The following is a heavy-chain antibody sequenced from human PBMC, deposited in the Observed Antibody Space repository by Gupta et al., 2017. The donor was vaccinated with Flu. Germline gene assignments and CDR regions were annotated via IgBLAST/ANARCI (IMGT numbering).Heavy chain of an antibody. CDR2: IIPIFGTA. V-gene: IGHV1-69*01. D-gene: IGHD6-25*01. CDR1: GGTFSSYA. Sequence: QVQLVQSGAEVKKPGSSVKVSCKASGGTFSSYAISWVRQAPGQGFEWMGGIIPIFGTANYAQKFQGRVTITADESTSTAYMELSSLRSEDTAVYYCARDGAAGLGAAYYFDYWGQGTLVTVSS. CDR3: ARDGAAGLGAAYYFDY. J-gene: IGHJ4*02.